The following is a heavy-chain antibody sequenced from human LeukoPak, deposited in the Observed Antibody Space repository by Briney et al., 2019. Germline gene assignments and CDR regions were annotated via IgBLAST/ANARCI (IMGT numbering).Heavy chain of an antibody. D-gene: IGHD6-13*01. J-gene: IGHJ4*02. CDR1: GFTFINYA. V-gene: IGHV3-23*01. CDR2: ISGSGGTT. CDR3: AKGASSNWYLIDY. Sequence: PGGSLRLSCAASGFTFINYAMTWVRQAPGKGLEWVSAISGSGGTTYYVDSVKGRFTISRDNSKNTLYLQMNSLRAEDTAVYYCAKGASSNWYLIDYWGQGTLVTVSS.